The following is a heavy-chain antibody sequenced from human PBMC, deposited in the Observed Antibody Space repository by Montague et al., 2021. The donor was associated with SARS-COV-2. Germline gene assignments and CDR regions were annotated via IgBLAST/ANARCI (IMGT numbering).Heavy chain of an antibody. CDR1: GGSISSSSYY. Sequence: SETLFLTCTVSGGSISSSSYYWGWIRQPPGKGLEWIGSIYYSGSTYYNPSLKSRVTISVDTSKNQFSLKLSSVTAADTAVYYSWGGVGAPYYYYGMDVWGQGTTVTVSS. CDR3: WGGVGAPYYYYGMDV. J-gene: IGHJ6*02. CDR2: IYYSGST. V-gene: IGHV4-39*03. D-gene: IGHD1-26*01.